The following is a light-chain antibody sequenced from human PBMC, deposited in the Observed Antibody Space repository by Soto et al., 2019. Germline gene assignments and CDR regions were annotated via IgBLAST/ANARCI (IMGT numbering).Light chain of an antibody. CDR3: FSSSTKGSSHV. CDR1: ISDLGTYNY. J-gene: IGLJ1*01. Sequence: QSVLEQPASVSGSPGQSITISCTGTISDLGTYNYVSWYQQHPDKAPKLIIYDVRNRPSGISDRFYGSRSGDTASLIISGLQAEDEADYYRFSSSTKGSSHVLGTGTKVTVL. CDR2: DVR. V-gene: IGLV2-14*03.